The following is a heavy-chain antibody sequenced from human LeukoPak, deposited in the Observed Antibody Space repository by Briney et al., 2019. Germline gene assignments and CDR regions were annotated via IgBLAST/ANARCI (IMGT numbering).Heavy chain of an antibody. D-gene: IGHD4-23*01. CDR3: ARGGGNQNWFDP. CDR2: IYYSGST. Sequence: SETLSLTCTASGGSISSYYWSWIRQPPGKGLEWIGYIYYSGSTNYNPSLKSRVTISVDTSKNQFSLKLSSVTAADTAVYYCARGGGNQNWFDPWGQGTLVTVSS. V-gene: IGHV4-59*01. CDR1: GGSISSYY. J-gene: IGHJ5*02.